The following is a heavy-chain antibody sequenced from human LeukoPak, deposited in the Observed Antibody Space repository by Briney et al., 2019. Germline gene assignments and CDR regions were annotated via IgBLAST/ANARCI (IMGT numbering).Heavy chain of an antibody. CDR2: INWNGGST. J-gene: IGHJ4*02. V-gene: IGHV3-20*04. Sequence: PGGSLRLSCAASGFTFDDYGMSWVRQAPGKGLEWVSGINWNGGSTGYADSVKGRFTISRDNAKNSLYLQMNSLRAEDTAVYYCASHYDFWSGYEYYFDYWGQGTPVTVSS. CDR1: GFTFDDYG. D-gene: IGHD3-3*01. CDR3: ASHYDFWSGYEYYFDY.